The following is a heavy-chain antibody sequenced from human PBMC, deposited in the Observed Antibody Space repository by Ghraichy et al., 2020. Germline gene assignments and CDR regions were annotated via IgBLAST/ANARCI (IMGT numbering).Heavy chain of an antibody. J-gene: IGHJ4*02. CDR3: AHAFTDYDFWSGYSREYYFDY. Sequence: SETLSLTCAVYGGSFSGYYWSWIRQPPGKGLEWIGEINHSGSTNYNPSLKSRVTISVDTSKNQFSLKLSSVTAADTAVYYCAHAFTDYDFWSGYSREYYFDYWGQGTLVTVSS. V-gene: IGHV4-34*01. CDR1: GGSFSGYY. CDR2: INHSGST. D-gene: IGHD3-3*01.